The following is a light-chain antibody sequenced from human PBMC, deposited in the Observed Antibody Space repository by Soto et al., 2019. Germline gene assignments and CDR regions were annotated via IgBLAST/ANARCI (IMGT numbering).Light chain of an antibody. J-gene: IGKJ1*01. CDR2: GAS. Sequence: EIVMKQSPATLSVSPGERATLSCRASQSVSSNLAWYQQKHGQAPRLLIYGASTRATGIPARFSGSGSGTEFTLTISSLQPDDFATYYCQHYNSYSEAFGQGSKV. V-gene: IGKV3-15*01. CDR1: QSVSSN. CDR3: QHYNSYSEA.